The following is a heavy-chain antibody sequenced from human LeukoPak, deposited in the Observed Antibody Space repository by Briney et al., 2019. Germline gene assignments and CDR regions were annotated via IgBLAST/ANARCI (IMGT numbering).Heavy chain of an antibody. CDR1: GFTFSSYA. V-gene: IGHV3-33*08. Sequence: GGSLRLSCVASGFTFSSYAMGWVRQAPGKGLEWVAVMWYDGSNKDYVDSVKGRFTISRDNSKNTLYLQMNSLRAEDTAEYYCGRDRGSSGYYADYWGQGTLVTVSS. D-gene: IGHD3-22*01. J-gene: IGHJ4*02. CDR2: MWYDGSNK. CDR3: GRDRGSSGYYADY.